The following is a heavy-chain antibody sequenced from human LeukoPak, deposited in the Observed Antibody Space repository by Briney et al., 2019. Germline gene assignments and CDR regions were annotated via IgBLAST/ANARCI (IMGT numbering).Heavy chain of an antibody. J-gene: IGHJ4*02. CDR1: GFTVSSNY. CDR2: IYSGGST. V-gene: IGHV3-66*01. D-gene: IGHD3-22*01. Sequence: AGGSLRLSCAASGFTVSSNYMSWVRQAPGKGLEWVSVIYSGGSTYYADSVKGRFTISRDNSKNTLYLQMNSLRAEDTAVYYCARDRYYDSSGGYWGQGTLVTASS. CDR3: ARDRYYDSSGGY.